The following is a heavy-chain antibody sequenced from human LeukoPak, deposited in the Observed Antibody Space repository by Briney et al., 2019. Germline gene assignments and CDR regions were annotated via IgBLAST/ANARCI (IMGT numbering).Heavy chain of an antibody. CDR2: MNPNSGGT. J-gene: IGHJ4*02. CDR3: ARKIPYYYDSTPFDY. V-gene: IGHV1-2*02. CDR1: GYTFTGYY. Sequence: ASVKVSCKASGYTFTGYYMHWVRQVPGQGLEWMGWMNPNSGGTNYAQKFQGRVTMTRDTSISTAYMVLSRLRSDDTAVYYCARKIPYYYDSTPFDYWGQGTLVTVSS. D-gene: IGHD3-22*01.